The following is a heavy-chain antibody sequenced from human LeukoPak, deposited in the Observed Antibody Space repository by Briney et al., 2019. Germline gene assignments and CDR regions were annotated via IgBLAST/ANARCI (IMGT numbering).Heavy chain of an antibody. CDR2: INPHSGGT. CDR3: VREGNELLSKNFDY. CDR1: GCTFTGYY. D-gene: IGHD2-21*02. Sequence: ASVTVSCKASGCTFTGYYIHWVRQAPGQGLEWMGYINPHSGGTSSPQKFQGRLTMTRDTSISAAYMELSSLISDDTAMYYCVREGNELLSKNFDYWGQGTLVTVSS. V-gene: IGHV1-2*02. J-gene: IGHJ4*02.